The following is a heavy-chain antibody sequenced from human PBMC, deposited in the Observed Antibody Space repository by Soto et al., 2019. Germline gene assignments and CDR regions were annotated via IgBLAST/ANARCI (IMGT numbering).Heavy chain of an antibody. CDR1: GFTFSSYG. Sequence: QVQLVESGGGVVQPGRSLRLSCAASGFTFSSYGMHWVRQAPGKGLEWVAVIWYDGSNKYYADSVKGRFTISRDNSKNTLYLQMNSLRAEDTAVYYCARDLRRHDILTGYANWFDPWGQGTLVTVSS. CDR2: IWYDGSNK. V-gene: IGHV3-33*01. CDR3: ARDLRRHDILTGYANWFDP. D-gene: IGHD3-9*01. J-gene: IGHJ5*02.